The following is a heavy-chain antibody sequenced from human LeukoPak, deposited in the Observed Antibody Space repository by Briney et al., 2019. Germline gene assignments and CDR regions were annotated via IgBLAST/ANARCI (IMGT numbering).Heavy chain of an antibody. CDR1: GFTFSSYE. V-gene: IGHV3-48*03. D-gene: IGHD6-19*01. Sequence: GGSLRLSCAASGFTFSSYEMNWVRQAPGKGLEWVSYISSSGSTIYCADSVKGRFTISRDNSKNTLYLQMNSLRAEDTAVYTCARDRGTQVAGTWISSYFDYWGQGTLVTVSS. J-gene: IGHJ4*02. CDR3: ARDRGTQVAGTWISSYFDY. CDR2: ISSSGSTI.